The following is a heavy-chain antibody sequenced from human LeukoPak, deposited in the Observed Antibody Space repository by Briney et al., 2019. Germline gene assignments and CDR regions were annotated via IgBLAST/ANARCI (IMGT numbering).Heavy chain of an antibody. CDR3: ARAGWYTLDN. J-gene: IGHJ4*02. CDR1: GFTLSRHG. D-gene: IGHD2-15*01. CDR2: IYHSGST. Sequence: GSLRLSCAASGFTLSRHGMHWVRQPPGEGLEWIGEIYHSGSTNYNPSLKSRVTISVDNSKNQFSLKMSSMTAADTAVYYCARAGWYTLDNWGQGTLVTVSS. V-gene: IGHV4-4*02.